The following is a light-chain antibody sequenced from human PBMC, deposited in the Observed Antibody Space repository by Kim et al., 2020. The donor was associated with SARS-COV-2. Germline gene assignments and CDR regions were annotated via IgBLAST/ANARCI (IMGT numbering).Light chain of an antibody. J-gene: IGLJ3*02. CDR1: STNVGNQG. Sequence: QAGLTQPPSVSKDLRQTATLTCTGDSTNVGNQGAAWLQQHQGHPPKLLSYRDNSRPSGISEKFSASRSGNTASLTITGLQPEDEADYYCSAWDSSLTAWVFGGGTQLTVL. CDR2: RDN. CDR3: SAWDSSLTAWV. V-gene: IGLV10-54*04.